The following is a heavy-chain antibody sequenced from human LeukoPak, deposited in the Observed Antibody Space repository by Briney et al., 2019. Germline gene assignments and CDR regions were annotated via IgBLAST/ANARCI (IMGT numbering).Heavy chain of an antibody. CDR3: ARGGIVHGDYTVQGLNYFDY. CDR1: GYTFTDYY. D-gene: IGHD4-17*01. Sequence: GASVKVSCKASGYTFTDYYMHWVRQAPGQGLEWMGWVNPNSGGTNYAQKFQDWVTMTRDTSSSTAYMELSRLTSGDTAVYYCARGGIVHGDYTVQGLNYFDYWGQGTLVTVSS. CDR2: VNPNSGGT. V-gene: IGHV1-2*04. J-gene: IGHJ4*02.